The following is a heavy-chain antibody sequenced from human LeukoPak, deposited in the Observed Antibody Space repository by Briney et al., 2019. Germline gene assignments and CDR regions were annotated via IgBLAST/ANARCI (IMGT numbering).Heavy chain of an antibody. Sequence: ASVKVSCKASGYTFTSYGISWVRQAPGQGLEWMGWISAYNGNTNYAQKLQGRVTMTTDISTSTAYMELRSLRSDDTAVYYCARDNGYSYGYSSGFDPWGQGTLVTVSS. CDR1: GYTFTSYG. CDR3: ARDNGYSYGYSSGFDP. V-gene: IGHV1-18*01. J-gene: IGHJ5*02. CDR2: ISAYNGNT. D-gene: IGHD5-18*01.